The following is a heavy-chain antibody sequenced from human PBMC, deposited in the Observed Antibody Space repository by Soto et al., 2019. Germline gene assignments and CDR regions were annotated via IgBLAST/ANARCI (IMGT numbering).Heavy chain of an antibody. J-gene: IGHJ6*02. D-gene: IGHD2-2*01. CDR3: ARVGCISTSCLQSVGPDYYYGMDV. CDR1: GGTFSSYA. CDR2: IIPIFGTA. Sequence: QVQLVQSGAEVKKPGSSVKVSCKASGGTFSSYAISWVRQAPGQGLEWMGGIIPIFGTANYAQKFQGRVTSTADEYTSTAYMELSSLRSEDTAVYYCARVGCISTSCLQSVGPDYYYGMDVWGQGTTVTVSS. V-gene: IGHV1-69*12.